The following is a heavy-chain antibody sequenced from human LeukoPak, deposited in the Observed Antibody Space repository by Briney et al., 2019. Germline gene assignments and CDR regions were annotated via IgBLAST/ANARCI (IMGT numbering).Heavy chain of an antibody. J-gene: IGHJ4*02. CDR3: ARDADYIGSRCILCYLDY. V-gene: IGHV1-18*01. CDR2: ISSYNGNT. CDR1: GYTFTSYG. Sequence: ASVKVSCKPSGYTFTSYGLSWVRQAPGQGLEWMGWISSYNGNTNYAQKLQGRVTMTTDTSTSTAYMELRGLRSDDTAVYYCARDADYIGSRCILCYLDYWGQGTLVTVSS. D-gene: IGHD1-26*01.